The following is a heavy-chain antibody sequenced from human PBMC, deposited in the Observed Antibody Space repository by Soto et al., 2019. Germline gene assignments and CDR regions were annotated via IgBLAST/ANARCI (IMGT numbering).Heavy chain of an antibody. CDR1: GYSFTSYW. CDR2: IDPSDSYT. CDR3: ARHAGRYCSGGNCYAFDI. V-gene: IGHV5-10-1*01. Sequence: GESLKISCKGSGYSFTSYWISWVRQMPGKGLEWMGRIDPSDSYTNYSPSFQGHVTISADKSISTAYLQWSSLKASDTAMYYCARHAGRYCSGGNCYAFDIWGQGTMVTVSS. D-gene: IGHD2-15*01. J-gene: IGHJ3*02.